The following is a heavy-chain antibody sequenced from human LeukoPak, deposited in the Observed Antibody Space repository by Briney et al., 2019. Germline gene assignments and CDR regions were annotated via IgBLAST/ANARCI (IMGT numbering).Heavy chain of an antibody. CDR2: ISYDGSNK. V-gene: IGHV3-30-3*01. Sequence: PGGSLRLSCAAPGFTFSSYAMHWVRQAPGKGLEWVAVISYDGSNKYYADSVKGRFTISRDNSKNTLYLQMNSLRAEDTAVYYCARGGYYDSPILDYWGQGTLVTVSS. D-gene: IGHD3-22*01. CDR1: GFTFSSYA. J-gene: IGHJ4*02. CDR3: ARGGYYDSPILDY.